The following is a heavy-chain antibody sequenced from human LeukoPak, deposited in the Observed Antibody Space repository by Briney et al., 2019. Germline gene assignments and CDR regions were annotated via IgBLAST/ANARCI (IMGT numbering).Heavy chain of an antibody. Sequence: ASVKVSCKASGYTFTGYYMHWVRQAPGQGLEWMGWINSNSGGTNYAQKFQGRVTMTRDTSISTAYMELSRLRSDDTAVYYCARVFTYYYGSGSYFGAFDPWGQGTLVTVSS. CDR3: ARVFTYYYGSGSYFGAFDP. D-gene: IGHD3-10*01. V-gene: IGHV1-2*02. CDR2: INSNSGGT. J-gene: IGHJ5*02. CDR1: GYTFTGYY.